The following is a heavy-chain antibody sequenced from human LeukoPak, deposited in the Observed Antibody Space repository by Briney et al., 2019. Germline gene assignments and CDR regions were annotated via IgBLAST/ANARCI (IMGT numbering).Heavy chain of an antibody. Sequence: GGSLRLSCTASGFTFSSYSMNWVRQAPGKGLEWVSSISSSSSYIYYADSVKGRFTISRGNAKNSLYLQMNSLRAEDTAVYYCAREVMTHAFDIWGQGTMVTVSS. CDR2: ISSSSSYI. J-gene: IGHJ3*02. CDR3: AREVMTHAFDI. CDR1: GFTFSSYS. V-gene: IGHV3-21*04.